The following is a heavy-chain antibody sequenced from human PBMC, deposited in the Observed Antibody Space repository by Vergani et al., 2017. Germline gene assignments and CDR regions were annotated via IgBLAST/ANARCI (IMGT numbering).Heavy chain of an antibody. V-gene: IGHV3-15*01. CDR2: IKSKTDGGTT. J-gene: IGHJ6*02. Sequence: EVQLVESGGGLVQPGGSLRLSCAASGFTFSSYAMSWVRQAPGKGLEWVGRIKSKTDGGTTDYAAPVKGRFTISRDDSKNTLYLQMNSLKTEDTAVYYCTTERGPHGRYYYYGMDVWGQGTTVTVSS. CDR3: TTERGPHGRYYYYGMDV. CDR1: GFTFSSYA. D-gene: IGHD1-26*01.